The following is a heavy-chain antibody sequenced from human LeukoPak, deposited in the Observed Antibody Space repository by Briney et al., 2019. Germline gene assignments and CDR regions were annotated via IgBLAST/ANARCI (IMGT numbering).Heavy chain of an antibody. J-gene: IGHJ4*02. Sequence: ASVKVSCKASGGTFSSYAISWVRQAPGQGLEWMGGIIPIFGTANYAQKFQGRVTITADESTSTAYMELSSLRSEDTAVYYCASYYGVVIFGYFDYWGQGTLVTVSS. CDR3: ASYYGVVIFGYFDY. D-gene: IGHD3-3*01. CDR1: GGTFSSYA. V-gene: IGHV1-69*13. CDR2: IIPIFGTA.